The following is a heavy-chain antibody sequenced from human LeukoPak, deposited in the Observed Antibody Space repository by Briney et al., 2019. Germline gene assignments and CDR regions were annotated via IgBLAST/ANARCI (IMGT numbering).Heavy chain of an antibody. CDR3: ARAGNYYYYYMDV. Sequence: GGSLRLSCAASGFTFSSYAMHWVRQAPGKGLEYVSAISSNGGSTYYANSVKGRFTISRDNSKNTLYLQMGSLRAEDMAVYYCARAGNYYYYYMDVWGKGATVTVSS. CDR1: GFTFSSYA. V-gene: IGHV3-64*01. CDR2: ISSNGGST. J-gene: IGHJ6*03.